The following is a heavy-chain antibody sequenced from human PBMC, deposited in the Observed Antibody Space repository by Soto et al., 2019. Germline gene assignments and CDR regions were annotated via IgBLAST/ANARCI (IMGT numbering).Heavy chain of an antibody. CDR1: GYTFTSYG. CDR2: ISAYNGNT. J-gene: IGHJ5*02. D-gene: IGHD3-10*01. CDR3: AKDFLWGGFGESSSLDP. Sequence: QVQLVQSGAEVKKPGASVKVSCKASGYTFTSYGISWVRQAPGQGLEWMGWISAYNGNTNYAQKFQGRVSMTTDTVTCRASIELRRPRSDDTAGYYCAKDFLWGGFGESSSLDPWGEGTLVTVSS. V-gene: IGHV1-18*01.